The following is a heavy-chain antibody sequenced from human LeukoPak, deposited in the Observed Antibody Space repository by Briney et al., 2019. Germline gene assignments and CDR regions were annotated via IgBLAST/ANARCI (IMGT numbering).Heavy chain of an antibody. Sequence: GESLKISCKGSGYSFTSYWIGWVRQMPGKGLEWMGIIYPGDSDARYSPSFQGQVTISADKSISTAYLQWSSLKASDTAMYYCARHEDSIATSEGFDYWGQGTLVTVSS. CDR3: ARHEDSIATSEGFDY. CDR1: GYSFTSYW. V-gene: IGHV5-51*01. J-gene: IGHJ4*02. D-gene: IGHD6-13*01. CDR2: IYPGDSDA.